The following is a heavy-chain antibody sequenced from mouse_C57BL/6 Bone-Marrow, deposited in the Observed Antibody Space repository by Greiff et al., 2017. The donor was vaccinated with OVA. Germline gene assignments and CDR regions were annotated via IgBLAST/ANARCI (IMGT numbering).Heavy chain of an antibody. D-gene: IGHD1-1*01. CDR3: ARCYYGSSHWYFDV. Sequence: VQVVESGAELARPGASVKLSCKASGYTFTSYGISWVKQRTGQGLEWIGEIYPRSGNTYYNEKFKGKATLTADKSSSTAYMELRSLTSEDSAVYFCARCYYGSSHWYFDVWGTGTTVTVSS. J-gene: IGHJ1*03. CDR2: IYPRSGNT. V-gene: IGHV1-81*01. CDR1: GYTFTSYG.